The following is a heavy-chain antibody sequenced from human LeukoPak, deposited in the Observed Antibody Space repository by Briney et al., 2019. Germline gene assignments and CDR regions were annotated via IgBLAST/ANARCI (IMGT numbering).Heavy chain of an antibody. J-gene: IGHJ6*03. Sequence: GGSLRLSCAASGFTVSSNYMSWVRQAPGKGLEWVSVIYRGGSTYYADSVKGRFTISRDNSKNTLYLQMNSLRAEDTAVYYCARDAPHYDFWSGYFPPPAGYYMDVWGKGTTVTVSS. V-gene: IGHV3-53*01. CDR3: ARDAPHYDFWSGYFPPPAGYYMDV. D-gene: IGHD3-3*01. CDR2: IYRGGST. CDR1: GFTVSSNY.